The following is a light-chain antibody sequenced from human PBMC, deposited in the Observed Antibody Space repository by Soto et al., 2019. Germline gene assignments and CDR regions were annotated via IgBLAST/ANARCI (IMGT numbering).Light chain of an antibody. CDR1: QGISGY. CDR3: QQLNNYPIT. J-gene: IGKJ5*01. CDR2: TAS. Sequence: DIQLTQSPSFLSASIGDRVTITCRASQGISGYLAWYQQKPGKAPKLLIYTASTLQTGVPSRFSGSGSGTEFPLTISSLQPEDFATYYCQQLNNYPITFGQGTRLEIK. V-gene: IGKV1-9*01.